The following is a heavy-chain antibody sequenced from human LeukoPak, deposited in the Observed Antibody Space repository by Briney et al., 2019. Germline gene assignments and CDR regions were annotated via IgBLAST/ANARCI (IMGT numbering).Heavy chain of an antibody. CDR3: ARVEQWLYGMDV. J-gene: IGHJ6*02. D-gene: IGHD6-19*01. CDR1: GFTFSSYW. CDR2: INSDGSST. Sequence: GALRLSCAASGFTFSSYWMHWVRQAPGNGLVWVSRINSDGSSTSYADSVKGRFTISRDNAKNTLYLQMNSLRAEDTAVYYCARVEQWLYGMDVWGQGTTVTVSS. V-gene: IGHV3-74*01.